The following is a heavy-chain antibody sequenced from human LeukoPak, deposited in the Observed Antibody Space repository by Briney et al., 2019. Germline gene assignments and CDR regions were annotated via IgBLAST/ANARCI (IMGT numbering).Heavy chain of an antibody. CDR2: ISSSSSYI. CDR3: AGADTARWNYYFGY. J-gene: IGHJ4*02. CDR1: GFTSSSYS. V-gene: IGHV3-21*01. D-gene: IGHD5-18*01. Sequence: GGSLRLSCAASGFTSSSYSMNWVRQAPGKGLEWVSSISSSSSYIYYADSVKGRFTISRDNAKNSLYLQMNSLRAEDTAVYYCAGADTARWNYYFGYWGQGTLVTVSS.